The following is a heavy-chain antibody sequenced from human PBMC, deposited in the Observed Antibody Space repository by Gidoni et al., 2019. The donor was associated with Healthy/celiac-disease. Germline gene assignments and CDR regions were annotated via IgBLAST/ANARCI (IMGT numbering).Heavy chain of an antibody. Sequence: QVQLVQSGAEVKKPGSSVKVSCKASGGTFSSYAISWVRQAPGQGLEWMGRIIPILGIANYAQKFQGRVTITADKSTSTAYMELSSLRSEDTAVYYCARTPLDLNYDPYYYYYYMDVWGKGTTVTVSS. CDR2: IIPILGIA. J-gene: IGHJ6*03. CDR1: GGTFSSYA. D-gene: IGHD3-3*01. CDR3: ARTPLDLNYDPYYYYYYMDV. V-gene: IGHV1-69*04.